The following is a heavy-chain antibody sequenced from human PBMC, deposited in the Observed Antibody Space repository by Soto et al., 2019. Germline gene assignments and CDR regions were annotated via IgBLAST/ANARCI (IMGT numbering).Heavy chain of an antibody. J-gene: IGHJ5*02. Sequence: PSETLSLTCTVSGGSISSGGYYWSWIRQHPGKGLEWIGYIYYSGSTYYNPSLKSRVTISVDTSKNQFSLKLSSVTAADTAVYYCASYDYGEFNWFDPWGQGTLVTVSS. CDR3: ASYDYGEFNWFDP. CDR1: GGSISSGGYY. V-gene: IGHV4-31*03. D-gene: IGHD4-17*01. CDR2: IYYSGST.